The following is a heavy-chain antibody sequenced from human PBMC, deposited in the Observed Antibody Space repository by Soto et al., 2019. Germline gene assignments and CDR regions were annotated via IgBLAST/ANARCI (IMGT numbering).Heavy chain of an antibody. D-gene: IGHD2-2*01. CDR3: ARVGGLGYCSSTSCYAGGFYYYYYGMDV. V-gene: IGHV4-34*01. J-gene: IGHJ6*02. Sequence: SETLSLTCAVYGGSFSGYYWSWIRQPPGKGLEWIGEINHSGSTNYNPSLKSRVTISVDTSKNQFSLKLSSVTASDTAVYYYARVGGLGYCSSTSCYAGGFYYYYYGMDVWGQGTTVTVSS. CDR1: GGSFSGYY. CDR2: INHSGST.